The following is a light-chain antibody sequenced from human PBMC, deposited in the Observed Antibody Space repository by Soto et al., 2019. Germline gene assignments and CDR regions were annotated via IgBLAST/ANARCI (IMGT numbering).Light chain of an antibody. CDR2: AAS. V-gene: IGKV1-39*01. CDR3: QQSYSTPPGYT. CDR1: QSISSY. J-gene: IGKJ2*01. Sequence: DIQMTQSPSSLSASVGDRVTITCRASQSISSYLNWYQQKPGKAPKLLIYAASSLQSGVPSRFSGSGSGTDFTLTISNLQPDDFATYYCQQSYSTPPGYTFGQGTKLEIK.